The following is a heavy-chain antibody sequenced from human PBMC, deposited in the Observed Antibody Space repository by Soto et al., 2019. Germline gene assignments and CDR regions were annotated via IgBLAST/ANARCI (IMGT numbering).Heavy chain of an antibody. J-gene: IGHJ4*02. CDR3: ARTATAYYYDSSGYYPTLYYFDY. V-gene: IGHV1-69*13. CDR2: IIPIFGTA. CDR1: GGTFSSYA. D-gene: IGHD3-22*01. Sequence: SVKVSCKASGGTFSSYAISWVRQAPGQGLEWMGGIIPIFGTANYAQKFQGRVTITADESTSTAYMELSSLRSEDTAVYYCARTATAYYYDSSGYYPTLYYFDYWGQGTLVTVSS.